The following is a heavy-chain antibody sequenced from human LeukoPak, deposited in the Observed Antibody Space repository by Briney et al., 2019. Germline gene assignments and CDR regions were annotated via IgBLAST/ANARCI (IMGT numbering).Heavy chain of an antibody. Sequence: GGSLRLSCAASGFTFSSYWMHWVRQAPGKGLVWVSRINSDGSSTSYADSVKGRFTISGDNAKNTLYLQMNSLRAEDTAVYYCARGAVVVSLLDYWGQGTLVTVSS. V-gene: IGHV3-74*01. CDR2: INSDGSST. D-gene: IGHD3-22*01. CDR3: ARGAVVVSLLDY. J-gene: IGHJ4*02. CDR1: GFTFSSYW.